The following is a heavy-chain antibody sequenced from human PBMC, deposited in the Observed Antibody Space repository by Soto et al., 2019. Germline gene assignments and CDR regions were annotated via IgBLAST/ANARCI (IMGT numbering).Heavy chain of an antibody. Sequence: EVQLLESGGGLVQPGGSLRLSCAASGITFTKYAMAWVRQAPERGLEWVSGISGSGGGTYYADSVKGQFTISRDNSKNTMFMQMNSLRAEDTAKYYCVGDYGGLEGFDIWGQGTMVTVSS. CDR2: ISGSGGGT. CDR1: GITFTKYA. J-gene: IGHJ3*02. CDR3: VGDYGGLEGFDI. V-gene: IGHV3-23*01. D-gene: IGHD4-17*01.